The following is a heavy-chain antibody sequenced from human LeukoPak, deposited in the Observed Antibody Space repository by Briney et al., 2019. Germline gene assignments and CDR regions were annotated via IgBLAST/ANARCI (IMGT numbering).Heavy chain of an antibody. CDR2: INPSGGST. CDR3: ARGEYSGYDFGDDAFDI. J-gene: IGHJ3*02. Sequence: ASVKVSCKASGGTFISYYIHWVRQAPGQGLEWLGIINPSGGSTSYAQKFQGRVTMTRDMSTSTVYMFLSSLRSEDTAVYYCARGEYSGYDFGDDAFDIWGQGTMVTVSS. D-gene: IGHD5-12*01. CDR1: GGTFISYY. V-gene: IGHV1-46*01.